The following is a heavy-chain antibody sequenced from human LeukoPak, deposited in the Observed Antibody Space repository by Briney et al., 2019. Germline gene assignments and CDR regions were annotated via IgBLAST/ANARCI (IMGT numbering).Heavy chain of an antibody. D-gene: IGHD5-12*01. J-gene: IGHJ6*03. CDR2: ISTSGST. V-gene: IGHV4-4*07. Sequence: SETLSLTCTVSGGSISSNYWSWIRQPAGKGLEWIGRISTSGSTNYNPSLKSRVTMSVDTSKNQFSLKLSSVTAADTAVYYCARHTRSGYDYYYYYYMDVWGKGTTVTVSS. CDR3: ARHTRSGYDYYYYYYMDV. CDR1: GGSISSNY.